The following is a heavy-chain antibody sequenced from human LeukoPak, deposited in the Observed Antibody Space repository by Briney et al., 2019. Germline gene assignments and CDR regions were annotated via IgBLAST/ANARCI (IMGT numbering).Heavy chain of an antibody. J-gene: IGHJ6*02. CDR1: GYTFTSYG. CDR3: ARVRTFGVVIYYYYGMDV. CDR2: ISAYNGNT. V-gene: IGHV1-18*01. D-gene: IGHD3-3*01. Sequence: ASVKVSCKASGYTFTSYGISWVRQAPGQGLEWMGWISAYNGNTNYAQKLQGRVTMTTDTSTSTAYMELRSLRSEDTAVYYCARVRTFGVVIYYYYGMDVWGQGTTVTVSS.